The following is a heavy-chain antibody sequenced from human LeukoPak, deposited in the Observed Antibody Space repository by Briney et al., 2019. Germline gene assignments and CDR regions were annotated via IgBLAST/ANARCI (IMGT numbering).Heavy chain of an antibody. CDR2: IWYDGSNK. Sequence: PGGSLRLSCAASGFTFNSYGMHWVRQDPGKGLEWVAVIWYDGSNKYYADSVKGRFTISRDNSKNTLYLQMNSLRAEDTAVYYCARDSGYSGYDFDYWGQGTLVTVSS. D-gene: IGHD5-12*01. CDR1: GFTFNSYG. CDR3: ARDSGYSGYDFDY. J-gene: IGHJ4*02. V-gene: IGHV3-33*01.